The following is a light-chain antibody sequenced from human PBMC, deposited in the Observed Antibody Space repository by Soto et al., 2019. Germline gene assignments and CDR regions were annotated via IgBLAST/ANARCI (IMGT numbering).Light chain of an antibody. CDR2: GAS. J-gene: IGKJ1*01. CDR3: HQSNDWWT. V-gene: IGKV3-15*01. Sequence: DIVMTQSPATLSVAPGERVTFSCRASQGVSRKLAWYQHKPGQAPRLLISGASTGATGIPARFSGSGSGTEFTLTISSLQSEDFAVYYCHQSNDWWTFGQGTKVDIK. CDR1: QGVSRK.